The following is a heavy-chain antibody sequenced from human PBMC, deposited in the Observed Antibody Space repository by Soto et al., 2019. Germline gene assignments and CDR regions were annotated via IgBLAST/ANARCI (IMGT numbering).Heavy chain of an antibody. CDR1: GGSISSSNW. CDR2: IYHSGST. CDR3: ESSGYYPGDY. V-gene: IGHV4-4*02. Sequence: SETLSLTCAVSGGSISSSNWWSWVRQPPGKGLEWIGEIYHSGSTNYNPSLKSRVTISVDKSKNQFSLKLSSVYYCARAAYYYESSGYYPGDYWGQGTLVTVSS. J-gene: IGHJ4*02. D-gene: IGHD3-22*01.